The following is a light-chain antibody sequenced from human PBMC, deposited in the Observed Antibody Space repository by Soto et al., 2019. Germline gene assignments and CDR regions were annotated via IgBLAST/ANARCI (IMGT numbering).Light chain of an antibody. CDR2: KAS. CDR1: QTISSW. V-gene: IGKV1-5*03. CDR3: QHYNSYSGT. J-gene: IGKJ1*01. Sequence: DFPMTQSPATLSGSIGDRVTITCRASQTISSWLAWYQQKPGKAPKLLIYKASTLKSGVPSRFSGSGSGTEFTLTISGLQPDDFATYYCQHYNSYSGTFGQGTNVDIK.